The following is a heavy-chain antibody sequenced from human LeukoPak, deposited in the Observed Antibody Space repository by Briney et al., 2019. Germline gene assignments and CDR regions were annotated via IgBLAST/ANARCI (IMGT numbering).Heavy chain of an antibody. Sequence: GGSLRLSCAASGFSFSSYWMHWVRQTPGKGLVWVSRINSGGSGTSHADSVKGRFTISRDNTKNTLYLQMHSLRAEDTAVYYCAKGITGGFDPWGQGTLVTVSS. CDR2: INSGGSGT. CDR3: AKGITGGFDP. D-gene: IGHD1-20*01. J-gene: IGHJ5*02. V-gene: IGHV3-74*01. CDR1: GFSFSSYW.